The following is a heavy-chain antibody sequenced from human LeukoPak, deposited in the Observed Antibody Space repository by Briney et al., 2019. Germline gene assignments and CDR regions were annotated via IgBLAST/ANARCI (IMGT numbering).Heavy chain of an antibody. CDR1: GFTFSNYA. Sequence: GGSLRLSCAASGFTFSNYAMNWVRQAPGKGLEWVSGITDSGGSTYYADSVKGRFTISRDNSENTLYLQMNSLRAEDTAVYYCAKAVVVPAAREGEDYWGQGTLVTVSS. CDR2: ITDSGGST. V-gene: IGHV3-23*01. D-gene: IGHD2-2*01. J-gene: IGHJ4*02. CDR3: AKAVVVPAAREGEDY.